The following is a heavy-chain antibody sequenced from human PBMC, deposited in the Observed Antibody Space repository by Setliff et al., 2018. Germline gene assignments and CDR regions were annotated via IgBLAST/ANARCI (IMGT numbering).Heavy chain of an antibody. V-gene: IGHV4-34*01. D-gene: IGHD3-22*01. Sequence: KPSETLSLTCTVYGGSFSAYYWSWIRQPPGKGLEWIGEISHGGGTNYNPSLKSRVTISIDTSKNLFSLKLTSVTAADTAVYYCATGDVYDSSAFFSDWFDPWGQGTLVTVSS. J-gene: IGHJ5*02. CDR1: GGSFSAYY. CDR2: ISHGGGT. CDR3: ATGDVYDSSAFFSDWFDP.